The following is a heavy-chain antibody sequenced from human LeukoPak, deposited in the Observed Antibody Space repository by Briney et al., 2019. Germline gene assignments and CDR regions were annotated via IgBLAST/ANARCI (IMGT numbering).Heavy chain of an antibody. CDR1: GFTFSSYA. J-gene: IGHJ4*02. V-gene: IGHV3-30*04. CDR2: ISYDGSNK. D-gene: IGHD6-19*01. Sequence: GGSLRLSCAASGFTFSSYAMHWVRQAPGKGLEWVAVISYDGSNKYYADPVKGRFTISRDNSKNTLFLQMNSLRAEDTAVYYCASSAVAGTDILYYFDYWGQGTLVTVSS. CDR3: ASSAVAGTDILYYFDY.